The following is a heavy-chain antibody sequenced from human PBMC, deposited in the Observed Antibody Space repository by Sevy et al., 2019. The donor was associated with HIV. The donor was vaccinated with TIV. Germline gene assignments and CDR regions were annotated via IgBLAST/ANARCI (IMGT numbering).Heavy chain of an antibody. CDR2: ISSSGSTI. CDR1: GFTFSDYY. J-gene: IGHJ4*02. Sequence: GGSLRLSCAASGFTFSDYYMSWIRQAPGKGLEWVSYISSSGSTIYYTDSVKGQFTISRDNAKNSLYLQMNSLRAEDTAVYYCASGYNWNYFDYWGQGTLVTVSS. V-gene: IGHV3-11*01. CDR3: ASGYNWNYFDY. D-gene: IGHD1-20*01.